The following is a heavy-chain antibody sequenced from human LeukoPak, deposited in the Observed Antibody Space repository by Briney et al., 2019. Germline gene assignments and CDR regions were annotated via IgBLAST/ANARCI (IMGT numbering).Heavy chain of an antibody. Sequence: ASVKVSCEASGYTFTGYYMNWVRQAPGQGLEWVGWINSDSGFTKYAQKFQGRVTMTRDTSITTVYMDLTRLTSDDTAVYYCARNFDMKGFDPWGQGTLVTVSS. CDR3: ARNFDMKGFDP. V-gene: IGHV1-2*02. CDR1: GYTFTGYY. D-gene: IGHD3-9*01. CDR2: INSDSGFT. J-gene: IGHJ5*02.